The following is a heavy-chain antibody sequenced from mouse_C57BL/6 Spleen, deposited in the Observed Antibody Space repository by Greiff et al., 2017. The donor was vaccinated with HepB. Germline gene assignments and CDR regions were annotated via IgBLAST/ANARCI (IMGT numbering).Heavy chain of an antibody. D-gene: IGHD2-4*01. J-gene: IGHJ4*01. V-gene: IGHV1-54*01. CDR3: ARSGGLRGYAMDY. CDR2: INPGSGGT. Sequence: VQGVESGAELVRPGTSVKVSCKASGYAFTNYLIEWVKQRPGQGLEWIGVINPGSGGTNYNEKFKGKATLTADKSSSTAYMQLSSLTSEDSAVYYCARSGGLRGYAMDYWGQGTSVTVSS. CDR1: GYAFTNYL.